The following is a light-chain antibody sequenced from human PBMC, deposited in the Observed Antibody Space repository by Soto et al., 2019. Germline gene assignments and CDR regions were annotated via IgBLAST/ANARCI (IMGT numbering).Light chain of an antibody. Sequence: DIVMTQSPLSLPFTPGEPASISCRSSQSLLHSNVNNYLGWFLQKPGQSPQLLIYLGSSRASGVPDRFSGSGSGTDFTLKISRVEAEDVWVYYGVQVLQTPLTFGGGTKVEIK. V-gene: IGKV2-28*01. CDR1: QSLLHSNVNNY. J-gene: IGKJ4*01. CDR2: LGS. CDR3: VQVLQTPLT.